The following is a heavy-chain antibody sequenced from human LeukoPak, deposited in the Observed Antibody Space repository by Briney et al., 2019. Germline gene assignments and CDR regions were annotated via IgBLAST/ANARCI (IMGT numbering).Heavy chain of an antibody. Sequence: PSETLSLTCTVSGGSISSYYWSWIRQPAGKGLEWIGRIYTSGSTNYNPSLKSRVTMSVDTSKNQFSLKLSSVTAADTAVYYCAREKLWFGAYYFDYWGQGTLVTVSS. CDR1: GGSISSYY. CDR2: IYTSGST. V-gene: IGHV4-4*07. D-gene: IGHD3-10*01. J-gene: IGHJ4*02. CDR3: AREKLWFGAYYFDY.